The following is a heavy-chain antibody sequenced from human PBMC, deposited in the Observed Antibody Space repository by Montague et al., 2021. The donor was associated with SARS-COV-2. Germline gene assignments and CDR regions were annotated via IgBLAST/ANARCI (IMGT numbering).Heavy chain of an antibody. V-gene: IGHV4-59*08. CDR2: IFDSGNS. CDR1: GGSIDRLF. CDR3: ARRLMGDVVAVWFFDV. J-gene: IGHJ2*01. D-gene: IGHD2-15*01. Sequence: SETLSLTCTVSGGSIDRLFCSWIRQTPGKGLELIAYIFDSGNSNYNPSLKSRVSTSVDTSKNQFSLNLTSRTAADTAVYYCARRLMGDVVAVWFFDVWGRGTLVTVAS.